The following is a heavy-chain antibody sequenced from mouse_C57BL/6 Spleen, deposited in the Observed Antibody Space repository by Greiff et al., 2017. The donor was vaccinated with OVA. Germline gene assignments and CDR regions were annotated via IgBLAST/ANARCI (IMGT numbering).Heavy chain of an antibody. Sequence: VQLQQPGAELVKPGASVKLSCKASGYTFTSYWMHWVKQRPGQGLEWIGMIHPNSGSTNYNEKFKSKATLTVDKSSSTAYMQLSSLTSEDSAVYYCARPWDYDENYFDYWGQGTTLTVSS. CDR1: GYTFTSYW. D-gene: IGHD2-4*01. CDR3: ARPWDYDENYFDY. CDR2: IHPNSGST. J-gene: IGHJ2*01. V-gene: IGHV1-64*01.